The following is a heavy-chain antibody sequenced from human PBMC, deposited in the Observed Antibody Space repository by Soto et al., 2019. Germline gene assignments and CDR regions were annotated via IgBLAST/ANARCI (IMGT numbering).Heavy chain of an antibody. V-gene: IGHV3-30*18. CDR2: ISADKTNK. CDR1: GLTFSIQN. Sequence: CMRLARAAYGLTFSIQNVAWVRQVAGKRLMLVTVISADKTNKYDTDTVEDRLTTSRDNSGNTLSLQMNGQGGGDMSMYCSAKDHSNTCSFDYWGQGTLVTVSS. CDR3: AKDHSNTCSFDY. J-gene: IGHJ4*02. D-gene: IGHD2-15*01.